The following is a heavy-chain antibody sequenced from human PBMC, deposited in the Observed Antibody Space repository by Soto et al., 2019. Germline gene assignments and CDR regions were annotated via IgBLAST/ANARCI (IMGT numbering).Heavy chain of an antibody. J-gene: IGHJ5*02. V-gene: IGHV1-58*02. CDR3: AADLAATDPYNWFEP. CDR2: IVVGSGNT. CDR1: GFTFSSCG. Sequence: QIQLVQFGPEVRKPGTPAKVSCKASGFTFSSCGIHWVRQARGQLLDWIGWIVVGSGNTNYAQKFQERVTITSDVATNAAYMELTRLRSEDTAVYYCAADLAATDPYNWFEPWGQGTLVTVSS. D-gene: IGHD6-13*01.